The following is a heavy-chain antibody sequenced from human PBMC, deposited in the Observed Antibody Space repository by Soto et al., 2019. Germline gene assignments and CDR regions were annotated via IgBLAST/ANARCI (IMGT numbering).Heavy chain of an antibody. J-gene: IGHJ4*02. D-gene: IGHD2-2*02. V-gene: IGHV3-23*01. CDR2: ISGSGGST. Sequence: GGSLRLSCAASGFTFSSYAMGWVRQAPGKGLEWVSAISGSGGSTYYAVSVKGRFTISRDNSKNTLYMQMNSLRAEDTAVYYCATYDYVVVPAAISDWGQGTLVTVSS. CDR3: ATYDYVVVPAAISD. CDR1: GFTFSSYA.